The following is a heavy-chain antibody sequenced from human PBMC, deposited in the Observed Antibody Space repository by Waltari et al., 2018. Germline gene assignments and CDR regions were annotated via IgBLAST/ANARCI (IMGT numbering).Heavy chain of an antibody. CDR2: IGGTHSNI. J-gene: IGHJ5*02. Sequence: EVRLAESGGGLVKPGGSLGLSCTASGFDFGDYDMNWVRQAPGTGLEWVSSIGGTHSNIFYADSVKGRFTVSRDNAKNSLYLQMDNLRAEDSGLYFCTRDLYGSGGDWFDPWGQGTLVTVSS. CDR3: TRDLYGSGGDWFDP. D-gene: IGHD3-10*01. V-gene: IGHV3-21*03. CDR1: GFDFGDYD.